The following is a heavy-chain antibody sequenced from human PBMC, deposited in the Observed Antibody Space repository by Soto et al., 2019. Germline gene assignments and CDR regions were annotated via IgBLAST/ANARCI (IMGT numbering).Heavy chain of an antibody. V-gene: IGHV3-30*18. J-gene: IGHJ4*02. CDR3: AKPRQITSLLLYYFDY. Sequence: GGSLRLSCAASGFTFSSYGMHWVRQAPGKGLEWVAVISYDGSNKYYADPVKGRFTISRDNSKNTLYLQMNSLRAEDTAVYYCAKPRQITSLLLYYFDYWGQGTLVTVSS. D-gene: IGHD2-15*01. CDR2: ISYDGSNK. CDR1: GFTFSSYG.